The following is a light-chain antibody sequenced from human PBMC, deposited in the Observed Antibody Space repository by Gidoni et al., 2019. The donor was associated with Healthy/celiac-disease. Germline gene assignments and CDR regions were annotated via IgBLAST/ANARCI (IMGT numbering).Light chain of an antibody. Sequence: IQMTQSPSSFSASTGDRVTITCRSSQGISSYLAWYQQKQGKAPKLLIYAASTLQSGVPSRFSGSGSGTDFTLNISCLQYEDFATYYCQQYYSYPRTFGQGTKVEIK. CDR2: AAS. CDR3: QQYYSYPRT. J-gene: IGKJ1*01. V-gene: IGKV1-8*01. CDR1: QGISSY.